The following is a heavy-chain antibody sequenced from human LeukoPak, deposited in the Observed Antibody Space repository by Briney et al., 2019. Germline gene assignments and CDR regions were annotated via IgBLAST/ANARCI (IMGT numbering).Heavy chain of an antibody. Sequence: GGSLRLSCAASGFTFSNFVMSWVRQAPGKGLEWVSYIDGGGGSTNYADSVKGRFTISRDNAKNSLYLQMNSLRAEDTAVYYCARGYSSSWYRFEYFDYWGQGTLVTVSS. D-gene: IGHD6-13*01. CDR1: GFTFSNFV. CDR2: IDGGGGST. CDR3: ARGYSSSWYRFEYFDY. J-gene: IGHJ4*02. V-gene: IGHV3-23*01.